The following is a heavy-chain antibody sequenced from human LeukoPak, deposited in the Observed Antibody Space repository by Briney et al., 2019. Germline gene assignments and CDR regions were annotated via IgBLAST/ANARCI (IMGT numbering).Heavy chain of an antibody. CDR3: ARGSKKYDILTGSLNWFDP. J-gene: IGHJ5*02. Sequence: GGSLRLSCSASGFTFSSYGMHWVRQAPGKGLEWVAVIWYDGSNKYYADSVKGRFTISRDNSKNTLYLQMNSLRAEDTAVYYCARGSKKYDILTGSLNWFDPWGQGTLVTVSS. CDR1: GFTFSSYG. D-gene: IGHD3-9*01. CDR2: IWYDGSNK. V-gene: IGHV3-33*01.